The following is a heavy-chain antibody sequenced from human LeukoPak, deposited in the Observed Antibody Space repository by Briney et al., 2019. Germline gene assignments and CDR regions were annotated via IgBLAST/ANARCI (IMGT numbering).Heavy chain of an antibody. CDR3: AKYGQTGASDAFDI. V-gene: IGHV3-23*01. CDR1: GFTFSSYA. CDR2: ISASDGSI. Sequence: QSGGSLRLSCAASGFTFSSYAMSWVRQAPGKGLEWVSDISASDGSIYYADSVYYADPVKGRFTISRDNSKNTLYLQMNSLRAEDTAVYYWAKYGQTGASDAFDIWGQGTMVTVSS. J-gene: IGHJ3*02. D-gene: IGHD2-8*01.